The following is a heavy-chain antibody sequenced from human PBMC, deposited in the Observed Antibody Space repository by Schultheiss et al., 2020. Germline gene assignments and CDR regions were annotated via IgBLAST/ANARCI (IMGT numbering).Heavy chain of an antibody. CDR1: GFTFSSYA. J-gene: IGHJ4*02. V-gene: IGHV3-23*01. CDR3: ARGEGQSTRFWSGYYSEY. CDR2: ISGTGDST. Sequence: GGSLRLSCVASGFTFSSYAMHWVRQAPGKGLEWVSAISGTGDSTYYADSVKGRFTISRDNSKNTLYLQMNSLRAEDTAVYYCARGEGQSTRFWSGYYSEYWGQGTLVTVSS. D-gene: IGHD3-3*01.